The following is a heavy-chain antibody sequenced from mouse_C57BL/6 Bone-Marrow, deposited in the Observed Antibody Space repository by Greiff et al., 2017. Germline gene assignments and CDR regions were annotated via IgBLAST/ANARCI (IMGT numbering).Heavy chain of an antibody. CDR3: AGSNFVFDY. CDR2: IYPGSGNT. J-gene: IGHJ2*01. CDR1: GYSFTSYY. Sequence: VQLQQSGPELVKPGASVKISCKASGYSFTSYYIHWVKQRPGQGLEWIGWIYPGSGNTKYNEKFKGKATLTADTSSSTAYMQLSSLTSEDAAVYYCAGSNFVFDYWGQGTTLTVSS. D-gene: IGHD2-5*01. V-gene: IGHV1-66*01.